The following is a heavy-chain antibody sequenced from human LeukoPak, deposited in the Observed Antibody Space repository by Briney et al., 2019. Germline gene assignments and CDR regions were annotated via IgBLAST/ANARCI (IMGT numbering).Heavy chain of an antibody. CDR3: ARAMGAWTYFDY. CDR2: IKHDGSDK. CDR1: GXTFSGYW. V-gene: IGHV3-7*03. Sequence: GGSLRLSCAASGXTFSGYWMTWVRQAPGKGPEWVANIKHDGSDKYYVDSVKGRFTISRDNAENSLYLQMNSLRAEDTAVYYCARAMGAWTYFDYWGQGTLVTVSS. J-gene: IGHJ4*02. D-gene: IGHD3-10*01.